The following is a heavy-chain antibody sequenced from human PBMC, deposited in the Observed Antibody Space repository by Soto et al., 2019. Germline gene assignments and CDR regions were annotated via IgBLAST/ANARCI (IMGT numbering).Heavy chain of an antibody. V-gene: IGHV3-23*01. CDR3: AKRRGAGGHFDY. CDR2: VSIGGST. D-gene: IGHD2-15*01. J-gene: IGHJ4*02. CDR1: GFTFRSYA. Sequence: DVQLLESGGGLVQPEGSLRLPCAASGFTFRSYARGWVRQGPGKGLGWVAVVSIGGSTHYADSVRGRFTISRDNSKNTLSLQMNSLTAEDTAVYFCAKRRGAGGHFDYWGQGALVTVSS.